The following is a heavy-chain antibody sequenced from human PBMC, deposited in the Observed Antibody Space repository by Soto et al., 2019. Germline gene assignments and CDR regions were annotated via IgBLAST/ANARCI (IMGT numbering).Heavy chain of an antibody. CDR3: ERGVTEGVDY. D-gene: IGHD1-26*01. J-gene: IGHJ4*02. V-gene: IGHV1-8*01. Sequence: VASVKVSCKASGYSFTSLDINWVRQTTGQGLEWMGWMQPSSGRTGYAQKFQGRVTMTRDTSINTAYMELSSLTSDDTAFYYCERGVTEGVDYWGQGTLVTVSS. CDR1: GYSFTSLD. CDR2: MQPSSGRT.